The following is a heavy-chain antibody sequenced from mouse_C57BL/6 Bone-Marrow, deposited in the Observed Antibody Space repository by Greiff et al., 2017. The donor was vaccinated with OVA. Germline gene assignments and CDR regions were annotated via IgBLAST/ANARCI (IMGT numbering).Heavy chain of an antibody. D-gene: IGHD1-1*01. CDR1: GYTFTSYW. V-gene: IGHV1-69*01. J-gene: IGHJ2*01. CDR3: AIYYGNSSNCFDY. Sequence: QVQLQQPGAELVMPGASVKLSCKASGYTFTSYWMHWVKQRPGQGLEWIGEIDPSDSYTNYNQKFKGKATLTADKSSSTAYMQLSSLTSEDSAVYYGAIYYGNSSNCFDYWGQGTTLTGSS. CDR2: IDPSDSYT.